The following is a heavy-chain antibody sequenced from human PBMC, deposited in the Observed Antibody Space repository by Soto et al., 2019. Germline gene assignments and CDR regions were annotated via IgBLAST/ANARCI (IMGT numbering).Heavy chain of an antibody. CDR3: ARGGSPGIAVAGFDY. J-gene: IGHJ4*02. Sequence: QVQLQESGPGLVKPSETLSLTCTVSGGSISSYYWSWIRQPPGKGLEWIGYIYYSGSTNYNPSLKRRVTISVDTSKNQFSLKLSSVTAADTAVYYCARGGSPGIAVAGFDYWGQGTLVTVSS. D-gene: IGHD6-19*01. V-gene: IGHV4-59*01. CDR2: IYYSGST. CDR1: GGSISSYY.